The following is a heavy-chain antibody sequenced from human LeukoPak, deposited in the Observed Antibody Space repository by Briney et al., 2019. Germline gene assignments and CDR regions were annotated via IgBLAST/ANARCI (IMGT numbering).Heavy chain of an antibody. CDR3: ARGGLYYDFWSGLGVSNWFDP. Sequence: SETLSLTCTVSGGSISSSSYYWGWLRPPPGKGLEWIGSIYYSGSTYYNPSLKSRVTISVDTSKNRFSLKLSSVTAADTAVYYCARGGLYYDFWSGLGVSNWFDPWGQGTLVTVSS. CDR1: GGSISSSSYY. V-gene: IGHV4-39*07. D-gene: IGHD3-3*01. CDR2: IYYSGST. J-gene: IGHJ5*02.